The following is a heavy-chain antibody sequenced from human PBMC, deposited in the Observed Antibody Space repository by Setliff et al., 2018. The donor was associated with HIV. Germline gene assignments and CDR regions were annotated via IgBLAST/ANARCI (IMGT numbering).Heavy chain of an antibody. D-gene: IGHD3-22*01. CDR2: IVVGSGNT. CDR1: RFTFTSAA. CDR3: AVDLGDYYYDTTDYYYGGGLGY. Sequence: SVKVSCKASRFTFTSAAVQWVRQARGQRPEWIGWIVVGSGNTKYAQRFQERVTITRGMSTRTAYMELSSLRSEDTAVYYCAVDLGDYYYDTTDYYYGGGLGYWGQGTLVTVSS. V-gene: IGHV1-58*01. J-gene: IGHJ4*02.